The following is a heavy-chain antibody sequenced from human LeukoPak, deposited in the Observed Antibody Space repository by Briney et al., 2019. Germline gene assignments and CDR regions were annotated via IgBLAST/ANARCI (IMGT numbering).Heavy chain of an antibody. CDR3: ARETTSIVGASLPLYNWFDP. J-gene: IGHJ5*02. CDR1: GGSIRGNYY. Sequence: PSGTLSLTCTVSGGSIRGNYYWSWIRQPAGKGLEWIGRISPSGSTKYNPSLKSRVTISVDTSKNQFSLKLSSVTAADTAVYYCARETTSIVGASLPLYNWFDPWGQGTLVTVSS. V-gene: IGHV4-4*07. CDR2: ISPSGST. D-gene: IGHD1-26*01.